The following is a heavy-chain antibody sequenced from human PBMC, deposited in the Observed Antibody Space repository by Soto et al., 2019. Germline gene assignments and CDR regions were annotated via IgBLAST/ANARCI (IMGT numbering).Heavy chain of an antibody. Sequence: TGGSLRLSCAGSGFSSYEMNLVRQAPGKGLEWVSYISSSGSTIYYADSVKGRFTISRDNAKNSLYLQMNSLRAEDTAVYYCARGVTMIVVVDYWGQGTLVTVSS. CDR3: ARGVTMIVVVDY. J-gene: IGHJ4*02. CDR1: GFSSYE. CDR2: ISSSGSTI. D-gene: IGHD3-22*01. V-gene: IGHV3-48*03.